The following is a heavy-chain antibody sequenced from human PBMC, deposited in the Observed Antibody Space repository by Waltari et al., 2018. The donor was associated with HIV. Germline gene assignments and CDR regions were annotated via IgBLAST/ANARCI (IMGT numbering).Heavy chain of an antibody. CDR3: AKDRHGVTIYGMDV. CDR1: GFTFSSYG. J-gene: IGHJ6*02. D-gene: IGHD4-17*01. Sequence: QVQLVESGGGVVQLGRSLRLSCAASGFTFSSYGMHWVRQAPGKGLVWGVGILYDGSNKYYTDSVKGRFTISRDNSKNTLYLQMNSLRAEYTAVYYCAKDRHGVTIYGMDVWGQGTTVTVSS. V-gene: IGHV3-30*18. CDR2: ILYDGSNK.